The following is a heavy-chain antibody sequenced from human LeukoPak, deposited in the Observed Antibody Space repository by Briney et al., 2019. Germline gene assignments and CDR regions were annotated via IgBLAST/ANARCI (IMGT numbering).Heavy chain of an antibody. CDR3: ARDGEDSTGWFDP. CDR1: GYTFTDFG. D-gene: IGHD7-27*01. J-gene: IGHJ5*02. V-gene: IGHV1-18*01. CDR2: ISVHDGNI. Sequence: GASVKVSCKASGYTFTDFGLNWLRQAPGRGLEWMGWISVHDGNINYAQKFQGRVTMTADTSTRTAYMELRSLTSNDTAVYYCARDGEDSTGWFDPWGQGTLVTASS.